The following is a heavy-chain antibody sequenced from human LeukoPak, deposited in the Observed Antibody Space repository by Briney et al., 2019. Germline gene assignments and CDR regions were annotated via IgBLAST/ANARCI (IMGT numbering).Heavy chain of an antibody. D-gene: IGHD3-3*01. CDR2: INPSSGGT. CDR3: ARRITIFGVVMGMDV. J-gene: IGHJ6*03. V-gene: IGHV1-2*02. CDR1: GYTFTGYY. Sequence: ASVKVSCKASGYTFTGYYMHWVRQAPGQGLEWMGWINPSSGGTNYAQKFQGRVTMTRDTSISTAYMELSSLRSEDTAVYYCARRITIFGVVMGMDVWGKGTTVTVSS.